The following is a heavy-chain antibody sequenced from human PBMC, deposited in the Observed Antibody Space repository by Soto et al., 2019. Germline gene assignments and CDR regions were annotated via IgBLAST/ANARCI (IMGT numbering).Heavy chain of an antibody. CDR1: VASIINNHYY. D-gene: IGHD3-22*01. CDR2: IYYSGST. CDR3: ARASMIGVPGFFDV. J-gene: IGHJ2*01. Sequence: PSETLSLTCTVSVASIINNHYYWNFILQPPGKGLEWIGYIYYSGSTSYNPSLESRLTISIDTSRNQFSLELSSVTAADTAVYFCARASMIGVPGFFDVWGRGTLVTVSS. V-gene: IGHV4-30-4*08.